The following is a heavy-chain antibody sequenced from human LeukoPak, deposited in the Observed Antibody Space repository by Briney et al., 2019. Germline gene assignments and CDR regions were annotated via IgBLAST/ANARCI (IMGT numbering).Heavy chain of an antibody. V-gene: IGHV3-30-3*01. D-gene: IGHD2-2*02. CDR1: GFTFSSYA. CDR2: ISYDGSNK. J-gene: IGHJ4*02. CDR3: ARGLGYCSSTSCYNRGGDD. Sequence: QPGRSLRLSCAASGFTFSSYAMHWVRQAPGKGLEWVAVISYDGSNKYYADSVKGRFTISRDNSKNTLYLQMNSLRAEDTAVYYCARGLGYCSSTSCYNRGGDDWGQGTLVTVSS.